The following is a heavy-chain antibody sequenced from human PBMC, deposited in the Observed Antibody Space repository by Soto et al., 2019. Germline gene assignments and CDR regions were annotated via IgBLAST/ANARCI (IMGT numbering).Heavy chain of an antibody. Sequence: GGPLILSCAASGFTFSIHGMHWVRQTPGKGLEWVAVISNDGNKKYYVESVEGRFSISRDNSKSIVYLQMNNVRIEDTAKYYCAKDKVPYYDFWSGQRWFDPWGQGTQVTVSS. V-gene: IGHV3-30*18. J-gene: IGHJ5*02. CDR1: GFTFSIHG. CDR3: AKDKVPYYDFWSGQRWFDP. CDR2: ISNDGNKK. D-gene: IGHD3-3*01.